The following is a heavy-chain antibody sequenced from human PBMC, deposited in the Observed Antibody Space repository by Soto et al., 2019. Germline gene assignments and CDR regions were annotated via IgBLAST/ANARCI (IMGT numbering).Heavy chain of an antibody. CDR3: ARVSSSWSPFDY. CDR1: GFTFSSYA. V-gene: IGHV3-30-3*01. D-gene: IGHD6-13*01. CDR2: ISYDGSNK. J-gene: IGHJ4*02. Sequence: GGSLRLSCAASGFTFSSYAMHWVRHAPGKGLEWVAVISYDGSNKYYADSVKGRFTISRDNSKNTLYLQMNSLRAEDTAVYYSARVSSSWSPFDYWGQGTLVTVSS.